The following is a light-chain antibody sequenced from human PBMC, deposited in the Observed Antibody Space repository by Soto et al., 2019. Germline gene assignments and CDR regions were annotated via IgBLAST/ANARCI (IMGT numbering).Light chain of an antibody. CDR1: QSVGNDY. Sequence: EIVLTQSPGTLSLSPGERATLSFRASQSVGNDYLAWYQQKPGQAPRLLIDDASNRAAGIPDRFSGSGSGTDFTLTISRLEPEDFAVYYCQQCATSPLTFGQGTKVDIK. J-gene: IGKJ1*01. CDR2: DAS. V-gene: IGKV3-20*01. CDR3: QQCATSPLT.